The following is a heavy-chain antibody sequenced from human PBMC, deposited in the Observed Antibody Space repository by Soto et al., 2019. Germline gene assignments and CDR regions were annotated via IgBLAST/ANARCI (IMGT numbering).Heavy chain of an antibody. CDR3: ARDRVGYCTKGVCREWFDP. CDR1: GFTFSSYA. J-gene: IGHJ5*02. V-gene: IGHV3-23*01. D-gene: IGHD2-8*01. CDR2: ISGSGSCT. Sequence: GGSLRLSCAASGFTFSSYAMSWVRQAPGKGLEWVSAISGSGSCTYYADSVKGRFTISRDNAKNTLYLQMNSLRAEDTAVYYWARDRVGYCTKGVCREWFDPWGQETLVTVSS.